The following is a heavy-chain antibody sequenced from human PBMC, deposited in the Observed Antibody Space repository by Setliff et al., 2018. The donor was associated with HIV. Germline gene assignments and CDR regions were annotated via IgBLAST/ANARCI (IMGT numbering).Heavy chain of an antibody. Sequence: PGGSLRLSCAASGFSFRDYYMNWIRQAPGKGLEWVSYISSHIGKKTNYADSVKGRFTISRDNTNNLLYLQMNSLRAEDTAIYFCARVVALGDGYKFDSWGQGTLVTVSS. CDR1: GFSFRDYY. CDR2: ISSHIGKKT. D-gene: IGHD5-12*01. J-gene: IGHJ4*02. CDR3: ARVVALGDGYKFDS. V-gene: IGHV3-11*04.